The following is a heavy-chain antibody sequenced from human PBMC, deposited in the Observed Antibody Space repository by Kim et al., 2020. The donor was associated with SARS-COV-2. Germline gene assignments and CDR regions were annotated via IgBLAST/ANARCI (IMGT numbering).Heavy chain of an antibody. J-gene: IGHJ5*02. D-gene: IGHD6-19*01. Sequence: GGSLRLSCAASEFSVSTKTMTWVRQAPGKGLEWVSLISGNGETKYYADSVEGRFTISIDNSKNSLYLQMNSLRTEDTALYYCVRASGWLPRSWGQGTLVSVSS. V-gene: IGHV3-43*02. CDR2: ISGNGETK. CDR3: VRASGWLPRS. CDR1: EFSVSTKT.